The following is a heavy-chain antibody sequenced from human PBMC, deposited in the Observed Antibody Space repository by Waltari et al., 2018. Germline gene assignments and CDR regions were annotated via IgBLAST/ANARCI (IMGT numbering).Heavy chain of an antibody. CDR1: GFTVRRNY. Sequence: EVQLVESGGGLVQPGGSLRLSCAASGFTVRRNYMSWVRQAPGKGLEWVSLIYSGGRTYYADSVKGRFTIARDNSKNTLYLQMNSLRAEDTAVYYCTRDAGAVAAEGDYWGQGTLVTVSS. D-gene: IGHD6-19*01. V-gene: IGHV3-66*01. CDR3: TRDAGAVAAEGDY. J-gene: IGHJ4*02. CDR2: IYSGGRT.